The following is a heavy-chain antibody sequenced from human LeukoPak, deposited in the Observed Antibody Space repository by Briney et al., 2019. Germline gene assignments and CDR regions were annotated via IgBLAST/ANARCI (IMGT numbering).Heavy chain of an antibody. CDR2: IYHSGST. Sequence: SETLSLTCTVSGGSISSGGYYWSWIRQHPGKGLEWIGYIYHSGSTYYNPSLKSRVTISVDTSKNQFSLKLSSVTAADTAVYYCARAPRGDRRFDPWGQGTLVTVSS. V-gene: IGHV4-31*03. D-gene: IGHD3-16*01. J-gene: IGHJ5*02. CDR3: ARAPRGDRRFDP. CDR1: GGSISSGGYY.